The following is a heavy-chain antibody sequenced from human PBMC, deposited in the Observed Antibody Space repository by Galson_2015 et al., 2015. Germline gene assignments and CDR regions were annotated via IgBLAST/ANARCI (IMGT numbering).Heavy chain of an antibody. D-gene: IGHD3-16*01. J-gene: IGHJ6*03. CDR3: TRHGGGKTPYYYMDV. Sequence: SLRLSCAASGFTFGDYAVSWVRQAPGEGLEWVGFIRIKTYGGTTEYAASVKGRFTISRDDSKSIAYLQMNSLKTEDTAVYYCTRHGGGKTPYYYMDVWGKGTAVTVSS. CDR2: IRIKTYGGTT. V-gene: IGHV3-49*04. CDR1: GFTFGDYA.